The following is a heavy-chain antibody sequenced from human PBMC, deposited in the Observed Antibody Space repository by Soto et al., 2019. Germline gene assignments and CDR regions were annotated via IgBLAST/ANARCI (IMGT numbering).Heavy chain of an antibody. Sequence: GESLKISCKGSGYSFTSYWIGWVRQMPGKGMEWMGIIYPGDSDTRYSPSFQGQVTISADKSISTAYLQWSSLKASDTAMYYCARAYYYDSSGYPYGMDVWGQGTTVTVSS. J-gene: IGHJ6*02. CDR3: ARAYYYDSSGYPYGMDV. V-gene: IGHV5-51*01. CDR1: GYSFTSYW. D-gene: IGHD3-22*01. CDR2: IYPGDSDT.